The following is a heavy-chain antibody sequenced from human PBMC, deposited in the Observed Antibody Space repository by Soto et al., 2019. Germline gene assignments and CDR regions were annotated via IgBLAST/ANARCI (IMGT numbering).Heavy chain of an antibody. V-gene: IGHV1-69*13. CDR3: ARAVDIVATTQATYYYYGMDV. D-gene: IGHD5-12*01. Sequence: GASVKASSKAPGGTLSSSAISWVRQAHGQGLEWMGGIIPIFGTANYAQKFQGRVTITADESTSTAYMELSSLRSEDTAVYYCARAVDIVATTQATYYYYGMDVWGQGTTVTVSS. J-gene: IGHJ6*02. CDR2: IIPIFGTA. CDR1: GGTLSSSA.